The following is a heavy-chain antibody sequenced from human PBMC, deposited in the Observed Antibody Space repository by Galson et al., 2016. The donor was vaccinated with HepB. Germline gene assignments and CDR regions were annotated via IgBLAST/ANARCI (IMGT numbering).Heavy chain of an antibody. CDR2: VSYDGSHN. Sequence: SLRLSCAASGFTFSGFGMHWVRQAPGKGLEWVAVVSYDGSHNYYADSVRGRFTISRDNSKNTLYVQMNSLTAEDTAIYYCAKVFLVGTADAYDIWGQGAMVTVSS. CDR1: GFTFSGFG. J-gene: IGHJ3*02. D-gene: IGHD5-12*01. CDR3: AKVFLVGTADAYDI. V-gene: IGHV3-30*18.